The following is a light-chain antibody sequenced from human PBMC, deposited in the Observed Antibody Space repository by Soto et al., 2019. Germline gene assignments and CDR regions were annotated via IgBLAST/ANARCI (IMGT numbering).Light chain of an antibody. V-gene: IGLV2-14*01. J-gene: IGLJ1*01. Sequence: QPVLTQPASVSGSPGQSINISCTGTSSDVGGYNYVSWFQHHPGKAPKLIIYEVSYRPSGVSNRFSGSKSGDTASLTISGLQAEDEADYYCSSFTNTITRYAFGTGTKVTVL. CDR3: SSFTNTITRYA. CDR2: EVS. CDR1: SSDVGGYNY.